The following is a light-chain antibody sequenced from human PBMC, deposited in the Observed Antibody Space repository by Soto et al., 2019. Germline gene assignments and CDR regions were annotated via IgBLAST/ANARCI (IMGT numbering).Light chain of an antibody. CDR1: SSDFGGYNF. CDR3: CSYTSCSPYV. V-gene: IGLV2-14*01. CDR2: AVS. Sequence: QSALTQPASVSGSPGQSITISCTGTSSDFGGYNFVSWYQHRPGKAPKLMIYAVSNRPSGVSNRFSGSKSGNTASLTISGLQAEDEADYYCCSYTSCSPYVFGTGTKVTVL. J-gene: IGLJ1*01.